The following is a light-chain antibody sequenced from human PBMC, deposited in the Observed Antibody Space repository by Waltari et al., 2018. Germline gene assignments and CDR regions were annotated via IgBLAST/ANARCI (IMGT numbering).Light chain of an antibody. CDR1: QSISNY. V-gene: IGKV1-39*01. Sequence: IQMTQSPTSLPASVGDRVTITCRTNQSISNYLNWYQQKPGRAPKLLIYGASTLKAGVPSRFSGSGSGKDFTLTISSLQTEDFATYYCQQSYSNMYTFGQGTK. CDR2: GAS. J-gene: IGKJ2*01. CDR3: QQSYSNMYT.